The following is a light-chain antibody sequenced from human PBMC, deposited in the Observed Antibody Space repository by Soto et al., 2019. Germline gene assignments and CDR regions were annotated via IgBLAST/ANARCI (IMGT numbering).Light chain of an antibody. V-gene: IGLV2-14*01. CDR1: SSDVGGYKY. J-gene: IGLJ1*01. Sequence: QSVLTQPASVSGSPGESITISCTGTSSDVGGYKYVSWYQQHPGKAPKVMIYEVSNRPSGVSNRFSGSKSGNTASLSISGLQAEDEADYYCSSYTRSSSYVFGTGTQLTVL. CDR2: EVS. CDR3: SSYTRSSSYV.